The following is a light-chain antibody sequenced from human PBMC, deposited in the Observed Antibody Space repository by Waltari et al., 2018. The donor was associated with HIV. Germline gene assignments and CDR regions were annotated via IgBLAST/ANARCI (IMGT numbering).Light chain of an antibody. CDR2: GAS. CDR1: PTITSNF. J-gene: IGKJ5*01. CDR3: QQYGDSPIT. V-gene: IGKV3-20*01. Sequence: EIVLTQSPGPLSLSPGDRATLSCRASPTITSNFLDWYQQRPGQAPRLLIFGASSRATGIPDRFGGSGSGTAFTLTIGRLEPEDSAVYYCQQYGDSPITFGQGTRLEIK.